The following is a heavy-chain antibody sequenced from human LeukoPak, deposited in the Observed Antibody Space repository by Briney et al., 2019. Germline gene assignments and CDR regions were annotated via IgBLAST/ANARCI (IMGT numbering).Heavy chain of an antibody. CDR2: ISSSSSYI. Sequence: GGSLRLSCAASGFTFSSYSMNWVRQAPGKGLEWVSPISSSSSYIYYADSVKGRFTISRDNAKNSLYLQMNSLRAEDTAVYYCAKTRPLDSSSWSHGDYWGQGTLVTVSS. D-gene: IGHD6-13*01. J-gene: IGHJ4*02. V-gene: IGHV3-21*04. CDR3: AKTRPLDSSSWSHGDY. CDR1: GFTFSSYS.